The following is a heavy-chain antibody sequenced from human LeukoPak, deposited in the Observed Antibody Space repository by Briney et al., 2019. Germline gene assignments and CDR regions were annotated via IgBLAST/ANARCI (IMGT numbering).Heavy chain of an antibody. CDR3: ARDGSYSSSWYPWFDP. CDR2: IISSAAST. V-gene: IGHV3-11*01. CDR1: GLTFGDYA. D-gene: IGHD6-13*01. Sequence: GGSLRLSCTVSGLTFGDYAMSWVRQAPGKGLEWVSHIISSAASTDYADSVKGRFTISRDNAKNSLYLQMNSLRAEDTAVYYCARDGSYSSSWYPWFDPWGQGTLVTVSS. J-gene: IGHJ5*02.